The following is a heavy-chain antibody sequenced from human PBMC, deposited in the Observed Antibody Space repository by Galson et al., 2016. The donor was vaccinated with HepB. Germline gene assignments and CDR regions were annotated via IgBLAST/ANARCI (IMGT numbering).Heavy chain of an antibody. CDR1: GFTFSRYS. CDR3: ARDGGNAPIDN. J-gene: IGHJ4*01. D-gene: IGHD4-23*01. CDR2: IDRSTSAV. V-gene: IGHV3-48*04. Sequence: LRLSCAVSGFTFSRYSMSWVRQAPGKGLEWLSYIDRSTSAVYYADSVRGRFTISRDNAKNSLYLQMNSLRAEDTAVYYCARDGGNAPIDNWGQGTLVTVSS.